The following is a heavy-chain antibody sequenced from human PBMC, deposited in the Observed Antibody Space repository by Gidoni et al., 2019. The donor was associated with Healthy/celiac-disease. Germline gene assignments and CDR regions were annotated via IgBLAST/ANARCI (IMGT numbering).Heavy chain of an antibody. D-gene: IGHD2-21*02. Sequence: EVQLFESGGGLVQLRGSLRLSCASSGFTLSSSAMIWVRQAPGKGLEWVSAISGSGGSTYYGDCVKGRFTIARDNSKNTLYLQMNRLRAEDTAVYYCAKGVGLGGEAYCGGDCYSDYWGQGTLVTVSS. V-gene: IGHV3-23*02. CDR2: ISGSGGST. J-gene: IGHJ4*02. CDR3: AKGVGLGGEAYCGGDCYSDY. CDR1: GFTLSSSA.